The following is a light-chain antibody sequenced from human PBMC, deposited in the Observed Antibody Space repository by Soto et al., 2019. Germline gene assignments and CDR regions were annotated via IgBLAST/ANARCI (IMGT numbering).Light chain of an antibody. J-gene: IGLJ1*01. CDR1: SSDVGRYNL. CDR2: GGS. Sequence: SVLRHPASVCGCPARSLTIPCTGTSSDVGRYNLVAWHQQQPGKAPKLMIYGGSKRPSGVSKRVAGSKSGNTASLTIPGLQGEDEADYYCCSYAGSSTPGVFGSGSKGTV. CDR3: CSYAGSSTPGV. V-gene: IGLV2-23*01.